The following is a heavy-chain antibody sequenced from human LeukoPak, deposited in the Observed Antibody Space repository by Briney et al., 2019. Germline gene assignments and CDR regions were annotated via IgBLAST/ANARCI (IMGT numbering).Heavy chain of an antibody. CDR3: AKPYCSSTSCYSFDYFDY. J-gene: IGHJ4*02. V-gene: IGHV3-23*01. Sequence: GGSLRLSCAASGFTFSSYAMSWVRQAPGKGLEWVSGSSGSGGTTNYADSVKGRFTISRDNSKNTLYLQMNSLRAEDTAVYYCAKPYCSSTSCYSFDYFDYWGQGTLVTVSS. CDR1: GFTFSSYA. CDR2: SSGSGGTT. D-gene: IGHD2-2*01.